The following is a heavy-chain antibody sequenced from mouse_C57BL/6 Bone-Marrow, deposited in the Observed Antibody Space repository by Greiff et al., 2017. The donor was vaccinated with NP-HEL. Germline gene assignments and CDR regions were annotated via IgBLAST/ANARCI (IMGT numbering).Heavy chain of an antibody. V-gene: IGHV5-6*01. CDR1: GFTFSSYG. D-gene: IGHD2-5*01. Sequence: EVKLVESGGDLVKPGGSLKLSCAASGFTFSSYGMSWVRQTPDKRLEWVATISSGGSYTYYPDSVKGRFTISRDNAKNTLYLQMSSLKSEDTAMYYCARGRYGYSNHYFDYWGQGTTLTVSS. J-gene: IGHJ2*01. CDR3: ARGRYGYSNHYFDY. CDR2: ISSGGSYT.